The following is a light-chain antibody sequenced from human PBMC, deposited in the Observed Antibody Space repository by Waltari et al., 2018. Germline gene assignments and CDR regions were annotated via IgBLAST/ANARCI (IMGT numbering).Light chain of an antibody. CDR3: CSYTTSSTYV. V-gene: IGLV2-14*01. J-gene: IGLJ1*01. CDR2: DVS. Sequence: QSALTQPASVSGSPGQSITISCTGTSSYVGGYNYVSWYQQHPGNVPKLMIYDVSNRPSEISNRFSGSKSGNTASLTISGLQADDEADYYCCSYTTSSTYVFGPGTKVTVL. CDR1: SSYVGGYNY.